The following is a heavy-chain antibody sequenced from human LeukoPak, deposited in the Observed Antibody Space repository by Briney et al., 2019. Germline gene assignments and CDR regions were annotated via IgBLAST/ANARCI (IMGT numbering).Heavy chain of an antibody. D-gene: IGHD3-22*01. CDR2: ISGSGGST. V-gene: IGHV3-23*01. CDR3: AKDQDYYDSSGLFGY. CDR1: GFTFSSYA. Sequence: GGSLRLSCAASGFTFSSYAMSWVRQAPGKGLEWVSAISGSGGSTYYADSVKGRFTISRDNSKNTLYLQMNSLRAEDTAVYYCAKDQDYYDSSGLFGYWGQGPLVTVSS. J-gene: IGHJ4*02.